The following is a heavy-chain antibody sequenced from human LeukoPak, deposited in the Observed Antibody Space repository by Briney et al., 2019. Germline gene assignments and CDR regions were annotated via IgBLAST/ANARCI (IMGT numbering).Heavy chain of an antibody. D-gene: IGHD5-18*01. Sequence: SSQTLSLTCTVSGGSISSGGYYWSWIRQHPGKGLEWIGRIYTSGSTNYNPSLKSRVTMSVDTSKNQFSLKLSSVTAADTAVYYCARLGYSLNALDIWGQGTMVTVSS. CDR1: GGSISSGGYY. V-gene: IGHV4-61*02. CDR2: IYTSGST. J-gene: IGHJ3*02. CDR3: ARLGYSLNALDI.